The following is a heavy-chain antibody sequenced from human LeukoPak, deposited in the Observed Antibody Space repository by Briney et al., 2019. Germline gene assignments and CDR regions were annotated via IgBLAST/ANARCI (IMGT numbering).Heavy chain of an antibody. CDR3: ARVKRYSNRWYFTFDI. V-gene: IGHV1-69*13. Sequence: SVKVSCKASGGTFSSYAISWVRQAPGRGLEWMGGIIPIFGTANYAQKFQGRVTITADESTSTAYMELSSLRSEDTAVYYCARVKRYSNRWYFTFDIWGQGTTVAVSA. CDR1: GGTFSSYA. CDR2: IIPIFGTA. J-gene: IGHJ3*02. D-gene: IGHD6-13*01.